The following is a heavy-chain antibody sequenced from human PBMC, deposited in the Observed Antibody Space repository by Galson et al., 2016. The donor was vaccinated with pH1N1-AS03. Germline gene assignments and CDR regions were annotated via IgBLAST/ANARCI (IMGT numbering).Heavy chain of an antibody. V-gene: IGHV3-23*01. Sequence: SLRLSCAASGFTFRNYAMSWVRQAPGKGLEWVSTVSDSGGRTYYANSVKGLFTISRDNSKNTLYLQMTTLTAEDTAMYYCAKGISDTWNPFDIWGQGTMVTVSS. D-gene: IGHD1-1*01. CDR1: GFTFRNYA. CDR3: AKGISDTWNPFDI. CDR2: VSDSGGRT. J-gene: IGHJ3*02.